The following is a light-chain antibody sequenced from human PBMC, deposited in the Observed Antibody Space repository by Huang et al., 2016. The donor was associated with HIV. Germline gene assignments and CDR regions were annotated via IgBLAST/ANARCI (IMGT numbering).Light chain of an antibody. CDR3: QQLNSYRYT. J-gene: IGKJ2*01. V-gene: IGKV1-9*01. CDR2: SAS. Sequence: IQLTQSPSSLSASVGDRVTITCRASRGISSYLAWNQQRPGKAPNLLIHSASTLQNGVQSRFSGSGSGPDFTLTISRLQPEDFATYYCQQLNSYRYTFGQGTNLELK. CDR1: RGISSY.